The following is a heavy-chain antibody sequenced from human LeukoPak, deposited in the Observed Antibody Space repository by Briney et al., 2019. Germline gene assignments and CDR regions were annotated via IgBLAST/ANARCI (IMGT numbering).Heavy chain of an antibody. J-gene: IGHJ3*02. D-gene: IGHD1-26*01. V-gene: IGHV3-7*04. CDR1: GLMFSSYW. CDR2: IKKDGSEK. CDR3: ARGSDGAFDI. Sequence: GGSLRLSCAASGLMFSSYWMNWVSQAPGKGLEWVANIKKDGSEKYYVDSVKGRFTISRDNAKNSLYLQMNSLRAEDTAVYYCARGSDGAFDIWGQGTMVTVSS.